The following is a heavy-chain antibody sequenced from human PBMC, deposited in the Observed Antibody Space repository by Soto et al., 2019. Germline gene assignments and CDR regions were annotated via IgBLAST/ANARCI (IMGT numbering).Heavy chain of an antibody. J-gene: IGHJ4*02. CDR1: GFTFDDYA. CDR2: ISWNSGSI. D-gene: IGHD3-22*01. Sequence: GGSLRLSCAASGFTFDDYAMHWVRQAPGKGLEWVSGISWNSGSIGYADSVKGRFTISRDNAKNSLYLQMNSLRAEDTALYYCAKDSPSHYDSSGYYYEYYFDYWGQGTLVTVSS. V-gene: IGHV3-9*01. CDR3: AKDSPSHYDSSGYYYEYYFDY.